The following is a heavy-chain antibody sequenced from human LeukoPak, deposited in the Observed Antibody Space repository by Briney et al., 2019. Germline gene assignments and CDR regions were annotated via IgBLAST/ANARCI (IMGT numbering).Heavy chain of an antibody. V-gene: IGHV4-59*01. Sequence: SETLSLTCTVSGGSITSYSWSWLRQPPGKGLEWIGYIYSSGTTNYKPSLTSRFTISVDTSKNHFSLKLSSVTAADTAVYYCARSYCSGGSCHVAGMDVWGKGTTVTVSS. CDR1: GGSITSYS. J-gene: IGHJ6*04. D-gene: IGHD2-15*01. CDR3: ARSYCSGGSCHVAGMDV. CDR2: IYSSGTT.